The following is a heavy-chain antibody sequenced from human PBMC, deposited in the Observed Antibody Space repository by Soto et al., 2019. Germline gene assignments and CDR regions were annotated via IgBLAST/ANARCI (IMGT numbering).Heavy chain of an antibody. V-gene: IGHV4-31*03. J-gene: IGHJ5*02. D-gene: IGHD4-17*01. Sequence: ASETLSLTCTVSGGSISSGGYYWSWIRQHPGKGLEWIGYIYYSGSTYYNPSLKSRVTISVDTSKNQFSLKLSSVTAADTAVYYCAREIGYGNWFDPWGQGTLVTVSS. CDR1: GGSISSGGYY. CDR2: IYYSGST. CDR3: AREIGYGNWFDP.